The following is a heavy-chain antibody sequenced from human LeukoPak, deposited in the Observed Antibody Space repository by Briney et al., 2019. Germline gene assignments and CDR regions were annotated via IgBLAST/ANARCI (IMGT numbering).Heavy chain of an antibody. CDR1: GFTFSVYG. J-gene: IGHJ4*02. CDR3: AKSLLPIVVVPAAMAD. CDR2: ISYDGSNA. D-gene: IGHD2-2*01. Sequence: GSLRLVCAASGFTFSVYGMQWVRQAPGKGLEWVAIISYDGSNAYYGDSVKGRFTSSRDNSKNTVYLQMNSLRAEDTAVYYCAKSLLPIVVVPAAMADWGQGTLVTVSS. V-gene: IGHV3-30*18.